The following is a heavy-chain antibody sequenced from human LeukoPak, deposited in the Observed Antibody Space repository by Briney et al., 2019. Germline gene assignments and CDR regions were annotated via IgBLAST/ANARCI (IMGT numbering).Heavy chain of an antibody. CDR2: INQDQNEI. CDR1: GFTFSSYW. J-gene: IGHJ5*02. Sequence: GGSLRLSCAASGFTFSSYWMTWVRQAPGKGLEWVASINQDQNEIHYVDSVRGRFTISRDNAKNSLYLQMNSLRAEDTAVYYCARDSSGYFHWFDPWGQGTLVTVSS. CDR3: ARDSSGYFHWFDP. D-gene: IGHD3-22*01. V-gene: IGHV3-7*01.